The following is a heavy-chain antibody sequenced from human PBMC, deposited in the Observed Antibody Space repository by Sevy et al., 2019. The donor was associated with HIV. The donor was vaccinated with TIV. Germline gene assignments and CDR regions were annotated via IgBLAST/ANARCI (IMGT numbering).Heavy chain of an antibody. J-gene: IGHJ4*02. CDR3: SRSVFGSGTYLNDY. CDR2: VNPNGGGT. D-gene: IGHD3-10*01. V-gene: IGHV1-2*02. CDR1: GYSFTGYY. Sequence: ASVKVSCKASGYSFTGYYIHWVRHAPGQGLEWMGWVNPNGGGTNYAQKFQGRVTMTRDTSINTAYMDLTRLRSDDTAVYYCSRSVFGSGTYLNDYWGQGTLVTVSS.